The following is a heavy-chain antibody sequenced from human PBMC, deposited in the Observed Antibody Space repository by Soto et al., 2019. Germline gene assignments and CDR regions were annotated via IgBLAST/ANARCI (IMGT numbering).Heavy chain of an antibody. V-gene: IGHV4-4*01. CDR2: IYHSGAT. J-gene: IGHJ4*02. CDR3: ARDLGTGTDY. Sequence: QVQLQESGPGLVKPPGTLSLTCAVSGDSITSSNWWSWVRQAPGKGLEWIGEIYHSGATTYNPSLKSRATISVDPSYNHFSLKMTSVTAADTAVYFCARDLGTGTDYWGRGTLVTVAS. CDR1: GDSITSSNW.